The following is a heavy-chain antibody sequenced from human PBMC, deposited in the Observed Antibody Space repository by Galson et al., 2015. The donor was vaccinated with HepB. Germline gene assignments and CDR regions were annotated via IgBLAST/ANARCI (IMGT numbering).Heavy chain of an antibody. D-gene: IGHD5-12*01. V-gene: IGHV1-69*10. J-gene: IGHJ6*03. CDR3: AREMTTITYYYYYYMDV. Sequence: SVKVSCKASGGTFSSYAISWVRQAPGQGLEWMGGIIPILGIANYAQKFQGRVTITADKSTSTAYMELSSLRSEDTAVYYCAREMTTITYYYYYYMDVWGKGTAVTVSS. CDR1: GGTFSSYA. CDR2: IIPILGIA.